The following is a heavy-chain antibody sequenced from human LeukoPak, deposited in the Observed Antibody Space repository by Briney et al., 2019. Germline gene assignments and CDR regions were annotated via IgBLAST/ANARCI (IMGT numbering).Heavy chain of an antibody. CDR2: INPNSGGT. Sequence: ASVKVSCKASGYTFTGYYMHWVRQAPGQGLEWMGWINPNSGGTNYAQKFQGRVTMTRDTSISTAYMELSSLRAEDTAVYYCAKRGSGGSGTPFFDYWGQGTLVTVSS. D-gene: IGHD3-10*01. J-gene: IGHJ4*02. CDR1: GYTFTGYY. V-gene: IGHV1-2*02. CDR3: AKRGSGGSGTPFFDY.